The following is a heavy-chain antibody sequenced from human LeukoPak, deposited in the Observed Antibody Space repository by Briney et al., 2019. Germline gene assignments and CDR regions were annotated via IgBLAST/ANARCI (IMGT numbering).Heavy chain of an antibody. J-gene: IGHJ5*02. CDR1: GYTFTSYY. CDR2: INPSGGST. Sequence: ASVKVSCKASGYTFTSYYMHWVRQAPGQGLEWMGIINPSGGSTSYAQKFQGRVTMTRDTSTSTVYMELSSLRSEDTAVYYCARNLVPPARGGGEFDPWGQGTLVTVSS. CDR3: ARNLVPPARGGGEFDP. D-gene: IGHD3-16*01. V-gene: IGHV1-46*01.